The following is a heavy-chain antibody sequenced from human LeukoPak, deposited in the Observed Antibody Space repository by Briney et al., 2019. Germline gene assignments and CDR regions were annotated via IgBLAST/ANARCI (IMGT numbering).Heavy chain of an antibody. CDR1: GYTFTGYY. J-gene: IGHJ4*02. Sequence: GASVKVSCKASGYTFTGYYMHWVRQAPGQGLEWMGWISAYNGNTNYAQKLQGRVTMTTDTSTSTAYMELRSLRSDDTAVYYCARGRGISWFGELFAGYFDYWGQGTLVTVSS. V-gene: IGHV1-18*04. D-gene: IGHD3-10*01. CDR3: ARGRGISWFGELFAGYFDY. CDR2: ISAYNGNT.